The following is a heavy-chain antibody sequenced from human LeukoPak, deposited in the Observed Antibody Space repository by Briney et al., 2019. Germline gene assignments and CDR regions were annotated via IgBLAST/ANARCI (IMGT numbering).Heavy chain of an antibody. D-gene: IGHD2-2*01. CDR1: GGSINRYY. CDR3: ARAIVIPAAMSQYFFYYGMDV. V-gene: IGHV4-59*01. CDR2: IYYSGST. Sequence: SETLSLTCTVSGGSINRYYWSWIRQPPGKGLEWIGYIYYSGSTNYNPSLKSRVTISVDTSKNQFALKLSSVTAADTAVYYCARAIVIPAAMSQYFFYYGMDVWGQGTTVTVSS. J-gene: IGHJ6*02.